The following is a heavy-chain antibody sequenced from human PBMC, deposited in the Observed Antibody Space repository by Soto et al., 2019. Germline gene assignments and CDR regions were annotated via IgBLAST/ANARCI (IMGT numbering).Heavy chain of an antibody. J-gene: IGHJ4*02. CDR2: ISYDGSNK. V-gene: IGHV3-30*18. Sequence: GGSLRVSYAAAGFTFGNYGRHWVRKAPGKGLEWVAVISYDGSNKYYADSVKGRFTISRDNSKNTLYLQMNSLRAEDTAVYYCAKDTSSYCSSTSCYRVAVARCFDYWGQAPL. D-gene: IGHD2-2*02. CDR3: AKDTSSYCSSTSCYRVAVARCFDY. CDR1: GFTFGNYG.